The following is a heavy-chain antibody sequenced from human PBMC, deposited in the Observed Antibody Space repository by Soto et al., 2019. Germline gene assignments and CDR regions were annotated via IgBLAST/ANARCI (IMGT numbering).Heavy chain of an antibody. CDR3: ARVSGYYGSGRPGGMDV. J-gene: IGHJ6*02. D-gene: IGHD3-10*01. Sequence: ASVKVSCKASGYTFTGYYMHWVRQAPGQGLEWMGWINPNSGGTNYAQKFQGWVTMTRDTSISTAYMEPSRLRSDDTAVYYCARVSGYYGSGRPGGMDVWGQGTTVTVSS. CDR1: GYTFTGYY. CDR2: INPNSGGT. V-gene: IGHV1-2*04.